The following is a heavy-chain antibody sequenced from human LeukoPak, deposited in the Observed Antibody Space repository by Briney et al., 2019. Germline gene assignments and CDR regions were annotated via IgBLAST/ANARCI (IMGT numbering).Heavy chain of an antibody. Sequence: GSLRLSCAASGFTFSSYEMNWVRQAPGRGLEWVSYITISSSTIYYADSVKGRFTISRDNAKNSLYLQMNSLRAEDTAVYYCAREAPRPEGRITMVQPYYFDYWGQGTLVTVSS. CDR3: AREAPRPEGRITMVQPYYFDY. V-gene: IGHV3-48*01. CDR1: GFTFSSYE. D-gene: IGHD3-10*01. CDR2: ITISSSTI. J-gene: IGHJ4*02.